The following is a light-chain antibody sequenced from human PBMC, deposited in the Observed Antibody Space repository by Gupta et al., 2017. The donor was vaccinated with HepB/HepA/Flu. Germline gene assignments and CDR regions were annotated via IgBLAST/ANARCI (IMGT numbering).Light chain of an antibody. CDR2: GAS. CDR1: QSVASN. V-gene: IGKV3-15*01. Sequence: EIVMTQSPATLSVSPGERATLSCRASQSVASNLAWYQQKPGQAPRLLIFGASTRATGIPAKFSGSGSGTDFTLTINSLQSDDFAVYYCQHYNNFPLTFGGGTKVEIK. J-gene: IGKJ4*01. CDR3: QHYNNFPLT.